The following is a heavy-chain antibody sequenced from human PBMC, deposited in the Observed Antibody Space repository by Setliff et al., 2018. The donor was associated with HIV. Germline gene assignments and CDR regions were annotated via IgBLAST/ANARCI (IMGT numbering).Heavy chain of an antibody. V-gene: IGHV1-69*13. CDR1: GGTSSNYA. D-gene: IGHD3-16*01. CDR2: VILIFGKV. CDR3: ARGQGDDAFDL. Sequence: GASVKVSCKASGGTSSNYAVSWMRQAPGQGLEWMGGVILIFGKVNYAQKFQGRVTITADESTSTVYMGLRSLRYDDTAMYYCARGQGDDAFDLWGQVTMVTVSS. J-gene: IGHJ3*01.